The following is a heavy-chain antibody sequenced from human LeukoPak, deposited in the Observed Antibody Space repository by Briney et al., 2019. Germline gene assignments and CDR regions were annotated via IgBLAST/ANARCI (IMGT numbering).Heavy chain of an antibody. D-gene: IGHD4-17*01. CDR3: ARLTWTTVSDDPYDYGMDV. J-gene: IGHJ6*02. CDR2: IYYSGCT. CDR1: GGPHSRYY. Sequence: SDTVSLTRTVSGGPHSRYYWLGIRHPPGKGLVGIGYIYYSGCTNYNPSLKSRVTISVDASKNQFSLTLSSVTAADTAVYYCARLTWTTVSDDPYDYGMDVWGQGTTVTVSS. V-gene: IGHV4-59*08.